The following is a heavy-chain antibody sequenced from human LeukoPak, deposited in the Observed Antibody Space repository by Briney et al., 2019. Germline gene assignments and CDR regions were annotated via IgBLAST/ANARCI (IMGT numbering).Heavy chain of an antibody. V-gene: IGHV3-21*01. CDR3: ARPSYDFWSGYYAGGSHYYYYMDV. J-gene: IGHJ6*03. Sequence: GGALRLSCAASGFTFSSYSMNWVRQAPGKGLEWVSSISSSSSYIYYADSVKGRFTISRDNAKNSLYLQMNSLRAEDTAVYYCARPSYDFWSGYYAGGSHYYYYMDVWGKGTTVTVSS. CDR1: GFTFSSYS. D-gene: IGHD3-3*01. CDR2: ISSSSSYI.